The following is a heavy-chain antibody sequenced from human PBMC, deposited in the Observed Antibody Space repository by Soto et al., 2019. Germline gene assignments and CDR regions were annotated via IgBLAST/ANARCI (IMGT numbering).Heavy chain of an antibody. CDR1: GGSVSSGSYY. D-gene: IGHD6-19*01. CDR2: IYYSGST. J-gene: IGHJ5*02. Sequence: PSETLSLTCTVSGGSVSSGSYYWSWIRQPPGKGLEWIGSIYYSGSTYYNPSLRSRVTISVDTSKNQFSLKLSSVTAADTAVFYCARHYSSGSRNWFDPWGQGTLVTV. V-gene: IGHV4-39*01. CDR3: ARHYSSGSRNWFDP.